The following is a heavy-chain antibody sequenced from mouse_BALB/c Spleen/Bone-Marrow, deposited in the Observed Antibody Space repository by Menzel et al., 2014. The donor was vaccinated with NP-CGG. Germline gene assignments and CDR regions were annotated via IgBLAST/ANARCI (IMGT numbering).Heavy chain of an antibody. CDR2: INPSNGRT. D-gene: IGHD1-1*01. V-gene: IGHV1S81*02. Sequence: VQLQQSGAELVKPGASVKLSCKASGYTFTGYWMHWVKQRPGQGLEWIGEINPSNGRTNYNEKFKSMATLTVDKSSSTSYMLRSSLSSEYSVFFYCARLIYGSGYILDVWGQGTSVTVSS. CDR3: ARLIYGSGYILDV. J-gene: IGHJ4*01. CDR1: GYTFTGYW.